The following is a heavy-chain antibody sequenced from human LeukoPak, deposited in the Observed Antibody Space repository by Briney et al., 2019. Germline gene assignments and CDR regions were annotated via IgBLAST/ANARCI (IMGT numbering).Heavy chain of an antibody. J-gene: IGHJ4*02. D-gene: IGHD5-12*01. V-gene: IGHV3-53*01. CDR3: ARGPRYSFY. Sequence: PGGSLRLSCAASGFIVSHNYMTWVRQAPGKGLEWISVIYIDGTTYYADSVKGRFTISRDQANNTLYLQMNTLREEDTAVYSCARGPRYSFYWGQGTLVTVSS. CDR2: IYIDGTT. CDR1: GFIVSHNY.